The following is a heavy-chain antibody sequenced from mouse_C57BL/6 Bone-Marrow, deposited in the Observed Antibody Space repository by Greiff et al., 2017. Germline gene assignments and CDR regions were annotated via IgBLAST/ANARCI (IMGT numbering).Heavy chain of an antibody. V-gene: IGHV1-5*01. CDR1: GYTFTSYW. CDR2: IYPGNSDT. Sequence: VQLQQSGTVLARPGASVKMSCKTSGYTFTSYWMHWVKQRPGQGLEWIGAIYPGNSDTSYNQKFKGKAKLTAVTSASTAYMELSSLTNEDSAVYYCTRALYYSNYVFAYWGQGTLVTVSA. J-gene: IGHJ3*01. CDR3: TRALYYSNYVFAY. D-gene: IGHD2-5*01.